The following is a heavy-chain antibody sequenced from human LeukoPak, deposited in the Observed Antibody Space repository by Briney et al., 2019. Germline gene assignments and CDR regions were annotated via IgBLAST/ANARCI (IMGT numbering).Heavy chain of an antibody. D-gene: IGHD2-8*01. CDR3: ARAGSTYCTNGVCYGNWFDP. CDR2: IIPIFGTA. Sequence: ASVKVSCKASGGTFSSYAISWVRQAPGQGLEWMGGIIPIFGTANYAQKFQGRVTITTDESTSTAYMELSSLRSEDAAVYYCARAGSTYCTNGVCYGNWFDPWGQGTLVTVSS. J-gene: IGHJ5*02. CDR1: GGTFSSYA. V-gene: IGHV1-69*05.